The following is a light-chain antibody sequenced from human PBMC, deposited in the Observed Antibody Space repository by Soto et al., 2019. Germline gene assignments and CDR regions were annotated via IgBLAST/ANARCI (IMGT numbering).Light chain of an antibody. V-gene: IGKV3-15*01. CDR2: RAS. CDR1: QSVSGD. J-gene: IGKJ1*01. CDR3: QQYNNWPRT. Sequence: EIVLTQSPATLSLSPGERATLSCRASQSVSGDLAWYQQRPGQAPRLLIYRASSRASDIPARFSGSGSGTEFTLIISSLQSEDFAFYYCQQYNNWPRTFGLGTKVDIK.